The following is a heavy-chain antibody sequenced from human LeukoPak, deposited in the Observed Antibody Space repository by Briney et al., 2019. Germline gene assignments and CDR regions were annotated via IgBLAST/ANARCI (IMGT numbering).Heavy chain of an antibody. CDR3: ARGADTSSWHWFDP. D-gene: IGHD6-13*01. V-gene: IGHV4-38-2*01. CDR1: GHSIRSNFF. Sequence: SETLSLTCAVSGHSIRSNFFWGWIRQPPAKGLEWIGSIRDGGNTYYNPSLKSRVPMSLDASNNEFSLKLTSVTAADTAVYYCARGADTSSWHWFDPWGQGTLVIV. J-gene: IGHJ5*02. CDR2: IRDGGNT.